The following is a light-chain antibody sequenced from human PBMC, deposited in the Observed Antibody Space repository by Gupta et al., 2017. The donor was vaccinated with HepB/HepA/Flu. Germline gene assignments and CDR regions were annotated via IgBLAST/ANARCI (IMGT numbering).Light chain of an antibody. CDR3: QHYDNSST. CDR2: GAS. J-gene: IGKJ4*01. V-gene: IGKV3-20*01. CDR1: QSFSNNY. Sequence: EIVLTQSPGTLSLSPGERATLSCRASQSFSNNYLAWYQQKSGQAPRLLIYGASNRATGIPDRFSGSGSGTDFTLTSSRLEPEDFAVYYCQHYDNSSTFGGGTKVEI.